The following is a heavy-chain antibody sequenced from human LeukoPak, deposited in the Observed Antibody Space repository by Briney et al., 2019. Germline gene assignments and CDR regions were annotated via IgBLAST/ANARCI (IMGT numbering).Heavy chain of an antibody. CDR2: FDPEDGET. CDR3: ATAPWERPYYFDY. CDR1: GYTLTELS. Sequence: ASVKVSCKVSGYTLTELSMHWVRQAPGKGLEWMGGFDPEDGETIYAQKFQGRVTMTEDTSTDTAYMELSSLRSEDTAVFYCATAPWERPYYFDYWGQGTLVTVSS. J-gene: IGHJ4*02. V-gene: IGHV1-24*01. D-gene: IGHD1-26*01.